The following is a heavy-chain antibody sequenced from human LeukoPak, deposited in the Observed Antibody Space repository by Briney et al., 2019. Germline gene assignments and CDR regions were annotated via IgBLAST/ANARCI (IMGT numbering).Heavy chain of an antibody. CDR3: ARFAAGGSYYYYMDV. Sequence: GSLRLSCLASGFTVGNNHMSWVRQAPGKGLEWVSNIGTSGTTIYYADSVKGRFTISRDNAKDSLYLQMNSLRADDTAVYYCARFAAGGSYYYYMDVWGKGTTVTVSS. CDR1: GFTVGNNH. D-gene: IGHD6-25*01. CDR2: IGTSGTTI. J-gene: IGHJ6*03. V-gene: IGHV3-48*01.